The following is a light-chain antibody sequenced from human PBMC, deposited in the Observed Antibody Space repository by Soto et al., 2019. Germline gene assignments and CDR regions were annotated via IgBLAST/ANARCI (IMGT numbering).Light chain of an antibody. J-gene: IGKJ2*01. V-gene: IGKV3-20*01. CDR1: QSVSSSY. Sequence: EIVLTQSPCTLSLSPGERATLSCRASQSVSSSYLAWYQQKPGQAPRLLIYGASSRATGIPDRFSGSGSGTAFTLTISRLEPEDFAVSYCQQYGSSPPYTFGQGTKLEIK. CDR2: GAS. CDR3: QQYGSSPPYT.